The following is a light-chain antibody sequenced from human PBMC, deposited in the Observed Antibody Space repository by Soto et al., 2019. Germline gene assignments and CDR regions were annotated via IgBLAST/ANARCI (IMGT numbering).Light chain of an antibody. CDR1: SSNIGAGYD. CDR2: GNS. Sequence: QTVLTQPPSVSGAPGQMVTISCTGSSSNIGAGYDVHWYQQLPGTAPKLLIYGNSNRPSGVPDRFSGSKSGTSASLAITGLQAEDEADYYFQSYDSSLSGWVFGGGTKLTVL. J-gene: IGLJ3*02. V-gene: IGLV1-40*01. CDR3: QSYDSSLSGWV.